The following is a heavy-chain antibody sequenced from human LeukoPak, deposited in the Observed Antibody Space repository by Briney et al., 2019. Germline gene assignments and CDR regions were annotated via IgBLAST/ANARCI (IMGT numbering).Heavy chain of an antibody. CDR1: GGSINYYY. CDR2: IYYSGGT. D-gene: IGHD7-27*01. CDR3: ARETPGAGHFDY. V-gene: IGHV4-59*01. J-gene: IGHJ4*02. Sequence: KPSETLSLTCTVSGGSINYYYWMWLRQPPGKGLEWIGYIYYSGGTHYNPSLKSRVPMLVDTSKNQFSLKLTAVTAADTAVYYCARETPGAGHFDYWGQGSLVTVSS.